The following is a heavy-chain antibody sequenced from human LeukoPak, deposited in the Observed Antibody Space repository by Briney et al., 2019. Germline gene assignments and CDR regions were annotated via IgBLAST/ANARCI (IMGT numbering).Heavy chain of an antibody. J-gene: IGHJ4*02. D-gene: IGHD6-19*01. Sequence: GGSLRLSCAASGYTFTSYAMNWVRQAPGQGLEWMGWINTNTGNPTYAQGFTGRFVFSLDTSVSTAYLQISSLKAEDTAVYYCARGGVAAAFDYWGQGTLVTVSS. CDR1: GYTFTSYA. V-gene: IGHV7-4-1*02. CDR3: ARGGVAAAFDY. CDR2: INTNTGNP.